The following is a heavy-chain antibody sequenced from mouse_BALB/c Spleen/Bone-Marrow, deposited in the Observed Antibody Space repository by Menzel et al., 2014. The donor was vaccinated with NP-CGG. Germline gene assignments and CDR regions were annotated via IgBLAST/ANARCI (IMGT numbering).Heavy chain of an antibody. Sequence: EVQLQESGPELVKPGASVKISCKTSGYTFTEYTIHWVKQSHGKSLEWIGGINPNNGSTSYNQKFKGKATLTVDKSSNTAYMELRSLTSEDSAVYFCARRIYSDYDDAMDYWGQGTSVTVSS. CDR2: INPNNGST. V-gene: IGHV1-18*01. CDR3: ARRIYSDYDDAMDY. J-gene: IGHJ4*01. D-gene: IGHD2-4*01. CDR1: GYTFTEYT.